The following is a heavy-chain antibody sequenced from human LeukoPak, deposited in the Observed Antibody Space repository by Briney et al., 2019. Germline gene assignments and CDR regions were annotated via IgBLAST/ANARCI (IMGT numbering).Heavy chain of an antibody. J-gene: IGHJ5*02. CDR1: GFTVSSNY. V-gene: IGHV3-21*01. CDR3: ARDAAVRGYSSGWYDDLRWFDP. Sequence: GGSLRLSCAASGFTVSSNYMSWVRQAPGKGLEWVSSIGSSSTYIYYADSVKGRFTISRDNAKNSLYLQMSSLRAEDTAVYYCARDAAVRGYSSGWYDDLRWFDPWGQGTLVTVSS. D-gene: IGHD6-13*01. CDR2: IGSSSTYI.